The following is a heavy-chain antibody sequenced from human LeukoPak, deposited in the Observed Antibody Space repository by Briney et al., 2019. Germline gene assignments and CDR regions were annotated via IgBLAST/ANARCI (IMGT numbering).Heavy chain of an antibody. CDR3: ARASHDYGDYSHFDY. CDR2: IYHSGST. CDR1: GGSISSSNW. D-gene: IGHD4-17*01. Sequence: SGTLSLTCAVSGGSISSSNWWSWVRQPPGKGLEWIGEIYHSGSTNYNPSLKSRVTIAVDKSKNQFSLKLSSATAADTAVYYCARASHDYGDYSHFDYWGQGTLVTVSS. V-gene: IGHV4-4*02. J-gene: IGHJ4*02.